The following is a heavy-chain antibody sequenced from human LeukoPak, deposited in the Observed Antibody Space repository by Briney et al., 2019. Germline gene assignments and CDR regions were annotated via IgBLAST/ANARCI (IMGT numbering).Heavy chain of an antibody. CDR1: GYTFTGYY. V-gene: IGHV1-2*02. CDR2: INPNSGGT. CDR3: AYGDYPYYYGMDV. J-gene: IGHJ6*02. D-gene: IGHD4-17*01. Sequence: ASVKVSCKASGYTFTGYYMHWVRQAPGQGLEWMGWINPNSGGTNYAQKFQGRVTMTRDTSISTVYMELSSLRSEDTAVYYCAYGDYPYYYGMDVWGQGTTVTVSS.